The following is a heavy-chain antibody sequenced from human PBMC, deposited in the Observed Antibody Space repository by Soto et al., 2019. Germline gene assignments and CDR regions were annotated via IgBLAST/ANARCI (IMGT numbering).Heavy chain of an antibody. CDR2: IIPIFGTA. J-gene: IGHJ6*02. Sequence: QVQLVQSGAEVKKPGSSVKVSCKASGGTFSSYGISWVRQAPGQGLEWMGGIIPIFGTANYAQKFQGRVTITADESTSTAYMELSSLRSEDTAVYYFARAAQPRDYYYGMDVWGQGTTVTVSS. CDR3: ARAAQPRDYYYGMDV. V-gene: IGHV1-69*12. CDR1: GGTFSSYG.